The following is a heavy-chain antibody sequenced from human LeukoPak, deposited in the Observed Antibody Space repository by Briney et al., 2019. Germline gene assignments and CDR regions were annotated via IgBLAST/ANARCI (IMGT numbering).Heavy chain of an antibody. V-gene: IGHV3-23*01. Sequence: GGSLRLSCVGSGFTFSTYAMNWVRQAPGKGLDWVSGIIGSAARTYYADSVKGRFTISRDNSKNTLYLQMNSLRAEDTAVYYCAREDIVVVPAAMVGSLDYWGQGTLVTVSS. CDR2: IIGSAART. J-gene: IGHJ4*02. CDR1: GFTFSTYA. CDR3: AREDIVVVPAAMVGSLDY. D-gene: IGHD2-2*01.